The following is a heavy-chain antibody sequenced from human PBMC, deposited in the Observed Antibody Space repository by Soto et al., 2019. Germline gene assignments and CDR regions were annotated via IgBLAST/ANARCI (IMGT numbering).Heavy chain of an antibody. CDR1: GYTFTGYY. D-gene: IGHD6-13*01. CDR2: INPNSGGT. Sequence: ASVKVSCKASGYTFTGYYMHWVRQAPGQGLEWMGWINPNSGGTNYAQKFQGRVTMTRDTSISTAYMELSRLRSDDTAVYYCARDKMRSSPYHFDYWGQGTLVTVYS. J-gene: IGHJ4*02. CDR3: ARDKMRSSPYHFDY. V-gene: IGHV1-2*02.